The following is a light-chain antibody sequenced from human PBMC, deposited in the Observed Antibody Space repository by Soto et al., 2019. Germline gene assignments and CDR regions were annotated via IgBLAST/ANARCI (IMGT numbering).Light chain of an antibody. CDR1: QSISSY. J-gene: IGKJ2*01. CDR2: AAS. CDR3: QQSYSSPYT. Sequence: DIQMPQSPSSLSASVGDRVTITCRASQSISSYLNWYQQKPGKAPELLISAASNLHTGVPSTFSGSGFGTDFTLTISSLQPEHLATYYCQQSYSSPYTFGQGTKLAIK. V-gene: IGKV1-39*01.